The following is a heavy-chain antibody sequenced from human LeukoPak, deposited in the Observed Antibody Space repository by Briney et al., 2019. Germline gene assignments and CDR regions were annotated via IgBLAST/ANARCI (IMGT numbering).Heavy chain of an antibody. J-gene: IGHJ4*02. CDR1: GGSISSSSYY. V-gene: IGHV4-39*07. CDR3: ARDSHSGSYHFYYFDY. CDR2: IYYSGST. Sequence: SETLSLTCTVSGGSISSSSYYWGWIRQPPGKGLEWIGSIYYSGSTYYNPSLKSRVTTSVDTSKNQFSLKLSSVTAADTAVYYCARDSHSGSYHFYYFDYWDQGTLVTVSS. D-gene: IGHD1-26*01.